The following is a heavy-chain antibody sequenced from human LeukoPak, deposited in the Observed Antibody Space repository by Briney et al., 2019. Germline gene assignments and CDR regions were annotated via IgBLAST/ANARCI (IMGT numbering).Heavy chain of an antibody. D-gene: IGHD5-18*01. Sequence: GGSLRLSCAASGFTFSSYSMNWVRQAPGKGLEWVANIKQDGSEKYYVDSVKGRFTISRDNAKNSLYLQMNSLRAEDTAVYYCANIFRYSYGKAPDYWGQGTLVTVSS. CDR2: IKQDGSEK. CDR3: ANIFRYSYGKAPDY. V-gene: IGHV3-7*03. J-gene: IGHJ4*02. CDR1: GFTFSSYS.